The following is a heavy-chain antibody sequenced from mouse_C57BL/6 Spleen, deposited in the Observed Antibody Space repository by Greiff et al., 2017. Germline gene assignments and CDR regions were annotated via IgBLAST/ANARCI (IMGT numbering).Heavy chain of an antibody. Sequence: QVQLQQPGAELVMPGASVKLSCKASGYTFTSYWMHWVKQRPGQGLEWIGEIDPSDSYTNYNQKFEGKSTLTVDKSSSTAYMQLSSLTSEDSAVYYCARSTYYGYEMLDYWGQGTTLTVSS. CDR3: ARSTYYGYEMLDY. J-gene: IGHJ2*01. D-gene: IGHD2-9*01. CDR2: IDPSDSYT. V-gene: IGHV1-69*01. CDR1: GYTFTSYW.